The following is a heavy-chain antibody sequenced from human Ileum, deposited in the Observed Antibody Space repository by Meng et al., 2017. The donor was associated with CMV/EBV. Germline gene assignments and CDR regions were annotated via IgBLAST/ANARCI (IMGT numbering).Heavy chain of an antibody. J-gene: IGHJ4*02. Sequence: VQRHGTGPGLVEPSEPLSLTCTVSGDCTSGFFWSWTREPAVKGLEWIVRIYSSGSTFYNPSLESRVTMSIDTSKTQFSLRLASVTAADTAVYCCAKEQSKGIAVTGIFDFWGQGALVTVSS. CDR3: AKEQSKGIAVTGIFDF. CDR2: IYSSGST. D-gene: IGHD6-19*01. V-gene: IGHV4-4*07. CDR1: GDCTSGFF.